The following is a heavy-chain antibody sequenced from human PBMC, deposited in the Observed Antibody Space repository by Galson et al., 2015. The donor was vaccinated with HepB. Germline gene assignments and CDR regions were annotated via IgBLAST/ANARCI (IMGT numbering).Heavy chain of an antibody. D-gene: IGHD2-2*01. CDR3: TRSAPYCRRSSCYFFEY. CDR2: IRSKARGYTT. V-gene: IGHV3-72*01. Sequence: SLRLSCAVSGFTFFDHNLDWVRQAPGKGLEWIGRIRSKARGYTTEYVASVKGRFTVSRDDSKNTLYLQMNSLGAGDTAVYYCTRSAPYCRRSSCYFFEYWGQGILVTVSS. CDR1: GFTFFDHN. J-gene: IGHJ4*01.